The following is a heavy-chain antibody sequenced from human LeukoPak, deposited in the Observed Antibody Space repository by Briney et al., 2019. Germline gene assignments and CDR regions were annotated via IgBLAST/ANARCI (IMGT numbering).Heavy chain of an antibody. D-gene: IGHD1-1*01. CDR2: IYPRDSDT. V-gene: IGHV5-51*01. CDR3: TRPVDNDSYYFDY. J-gene: IGHJ4*02. Sequence: GESLKISCKGSGYTFTTYWIGWVRQMPGKGLEWVAIIYPRDSDTIYSPSFQGQVTISADKSINTAYLQWSSLKASDTAMYFCTRPVDNDSYYFDYWGQGTLVTVSS. CDR1: GYTFTTYW.